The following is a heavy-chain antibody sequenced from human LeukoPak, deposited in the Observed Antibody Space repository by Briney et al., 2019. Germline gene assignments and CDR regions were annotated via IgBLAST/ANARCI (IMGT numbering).Heavy chain of an antibody. Sequence: GGSLRLSCAASAFTFSDYAMTWVRQAPGKGLVWVSRINSDGSSTSYADSVKGRFTISRDNAKNTLYLQMNSLRAEDTAVYFCARRSDYRYYFDYWGQGTLVTVSS. CDR2: INSDGSST. J-gene: IGHJ4*02. CDR3: ARRSDYRYYFDY. D-gene: IGHD4-11*01. V-gene: IGHV3-74*01. CDR1: AFTFSDYA.